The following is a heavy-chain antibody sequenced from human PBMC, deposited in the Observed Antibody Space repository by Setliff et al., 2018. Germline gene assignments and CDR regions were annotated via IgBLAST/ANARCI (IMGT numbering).Heavy chain of an antibody. J-gene: IGHJ3*01. CDR2: LFDGGSA. Sequence: ASETLSLTCAVSGYSISNGFYWGWIRQSPVKGLEWIGSLFDGGSACYSPSLKSRASISLDASKNQFALKLTSATAADTAVYYCARDPHYDPTYSLPGHAFDFWGQGIMVTVSS. CDR3: ARDPHYDPTYSLPGHAFDF. V-gene: IGHV4-38-2*02. D-gene: IGHD3-22*01. CDR1: GYSISNGFY.